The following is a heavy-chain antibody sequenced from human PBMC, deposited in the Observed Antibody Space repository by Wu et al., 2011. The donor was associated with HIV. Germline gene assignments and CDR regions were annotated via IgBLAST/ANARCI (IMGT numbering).Heavy chain of an antibody. CDR3: ARSSAGYGDYYFDY. CDR2: IIPIFGTA. J-gene: IGHJ4*02. Sequence: QVQLVQSGAEVKKPGSSVKVSCKASGGTFRYAINWVRQAPGQGLEWMGGIIPIFGTAKYAQKFQGRVTITADKSTSTAYMELSSLTSEDTAVYYCARSSAGYGDYYFDYWGQGTLVTVSS. CDR1: GGTFRYA. V-gene: IGHV1-69*14. D-gene: IGHD4-17*01.